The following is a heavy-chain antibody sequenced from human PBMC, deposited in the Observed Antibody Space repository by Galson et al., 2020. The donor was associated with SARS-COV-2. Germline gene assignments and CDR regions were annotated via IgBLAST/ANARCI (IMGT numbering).Heavy chain of an antibody. CDR1: GFTFSDYY. Sequence: NSGGSLRPSCAASGFTFSDYYMRWIRQAPGKGLEWVSYISSSGSTIYYADSVKGRFTISRDNAKNSLYLQMNSLRAEDTAVYYCAAEEGYYGSGSLEDYWGQGTLVTVSS. V-gene: IGHV3-11*01. D-gene: IGHD3-10*01. CDR2: ISSSGSTI. CDR3: AAEEGYYGSGSLEDY. J-gene: IGHJ4*02.